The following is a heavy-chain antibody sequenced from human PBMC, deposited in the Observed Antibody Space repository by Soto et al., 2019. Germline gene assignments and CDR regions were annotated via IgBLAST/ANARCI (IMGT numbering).Heavy chain of an antibody. J-gene: IGHJ6*03. D-gene: IGHD6-19*01. Sequence: GASVKVSCKASGGTFSSYTISWVRQAPGQGLEWMGRIIPILGIANYAQKFQGRVTITADKSTSTAYMELSSLRSEDTAVYYCARAPSGWYGHYYMDVWGKGTTVTVAS. CDR3: ARAPSGWYGHYYMDV. CDR2: IIPILGIA. CDR1: GGTFSSYT. V-gene: IGHV1-69*02.